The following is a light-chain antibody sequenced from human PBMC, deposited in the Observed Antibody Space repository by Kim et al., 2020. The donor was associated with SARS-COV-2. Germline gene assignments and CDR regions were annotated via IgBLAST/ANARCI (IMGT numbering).Light chain of an antibody. CDR3: GTWDSSLSAGV. CDR2: DNN. V-gene: IGLV1-51*01. Sequence: QSVLTQPPSVSAAPGQEVTISCSGSSSNIRNNYVSWYQQFPGTAPKLLIYDNNKRPSGIPGRFSGSKSGTSATLGITGLQTEDEADYYCGTWDSSLSAGVFGGGTQLTVL. CDR1: SSNIRNNY. J-gene: IGLJ2*01.